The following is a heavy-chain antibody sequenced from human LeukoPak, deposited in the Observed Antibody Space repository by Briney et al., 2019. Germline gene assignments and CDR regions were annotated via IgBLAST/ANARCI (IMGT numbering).Heavy chain of an antibody. CDR3: ARDVSHRHPDY. Sequence: PTGGSLRLSCAASGLTVSSNYMSWVRQAPGKGLEWVSVIYVDGSTYYADSVKGRFTISRDNSKNTLYLQMNSLRADDTAVYYCARDVSHRHPDYWGQGTLVTVSS. V-gene: IGHV3-66*01. J-gene: IGHJ4*02. CDR1: GLTVSSNY. CDR2: IYVDGST. D-gene: IGHD2/OR15-2a*01.